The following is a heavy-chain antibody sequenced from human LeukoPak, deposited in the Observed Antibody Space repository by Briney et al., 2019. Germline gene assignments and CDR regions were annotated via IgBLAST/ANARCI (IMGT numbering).Heavy chain of an antibody. J-gene: IGHJ4*02. V-gene: IGHV4-30-4*01. D-gene: IGHD3-10*01. CDR1: GGSISSGDYY. CDR2: IYYSGGT. Sequence: SETLSLTCTVSGGSISSGDYYWSWIRQPPGKGLEWIGYIYYSGGTSYNPSLKSRLTMSVDTSTNQFSLKLSSVTAADTAVYYCARVTSDYYGSGTYYNPYYFDYWGQGTLVTVSS. CDR3: ARVTSDYYGSGTYYNPYYFDY.